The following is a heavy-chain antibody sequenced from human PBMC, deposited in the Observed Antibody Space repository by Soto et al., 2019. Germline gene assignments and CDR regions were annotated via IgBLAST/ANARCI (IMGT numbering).Heavy chain of an antibody. V-gene: IGHV4-30-4*01. J-gene: IGHJ4*02. Sequence: SETLSLTCTVSGDSISAYSWSWAGQPPGKGLEWIGYIYYSGSTYYNPSLKSRVTISVDTSKNQFSLKLSSVTAADTAVYYCARKDEGYSSGWYHFDYWGQGTLVTVSS. CDR1: GDSISAYS. D-gene: IGHD6-19*01. CDR3: ARKDEGYSSGWYHFDY. CDR2: IYYSGST.